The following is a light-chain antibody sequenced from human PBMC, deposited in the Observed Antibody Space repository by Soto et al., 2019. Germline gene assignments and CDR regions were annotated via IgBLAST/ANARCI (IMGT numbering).Light chain of an antibody. J-gene: IGKJ1*01. V-gene: IGKV3-11*01. Sequence: EIVFTQSPATLSLSPGEGATLSCRASQSVSSYLAWYQQKPGQAPRLLIYDASNRATGIPARFSGSGSGTDFTLTISSLEPEDFAVYYCQQYGSSGTFGQGTKVDI. CDR2: DAS. CDR1: QSVSSY. CDR3: QQYGSSGT.